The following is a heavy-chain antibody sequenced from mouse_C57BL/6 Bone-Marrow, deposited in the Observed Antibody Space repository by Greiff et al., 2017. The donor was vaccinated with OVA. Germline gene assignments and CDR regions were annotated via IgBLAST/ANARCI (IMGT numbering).Heavy chain of an antibody. J-gene: IGHJ2*01. V-gene: IGHV1-76*01. D-gene: IGHD2-3*01. CDR1: GYTFTDYY. Sequence: VQLQQSGAELVRPGASVKLSCKASGYTFTDYYINWVKQRPGQGLEWIARIYPGSGNTYYNEKFKGKATLTAEKSSSTAYMQLSSLTSEDSAVYFCARDGYYPYYFDYWGKGTTLTVSS. CDR3: ARDGYYPYYFDY. CDR2: IYPGSGNT.